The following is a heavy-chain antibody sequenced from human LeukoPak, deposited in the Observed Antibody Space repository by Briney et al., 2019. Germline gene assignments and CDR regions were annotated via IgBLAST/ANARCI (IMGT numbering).Heavy chain of an antibody. J-gene: IGHJ6*02. CDR2: IKSDGSDP. D-gene: IGHD2-2*01. CDR1: GFTFYSYW. V-gene: IGHV3-74*01. CDR3: AKDRDPMPSRGMDA. Sequence: GGSLRLSCAASGFTFYSYWMHWVREGPGKGLVCVSRIKSDGSDPSYADSVKGRFIISRDNAKSTLYLQMSSLRAEDTAVYYCAKDRDPMPSRGMDAWGQGTTVAVSS.